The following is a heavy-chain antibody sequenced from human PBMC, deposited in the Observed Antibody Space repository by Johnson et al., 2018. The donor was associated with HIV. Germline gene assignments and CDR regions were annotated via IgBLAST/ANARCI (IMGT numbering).Heavy chain of an antibody. CDR3: ARATGSWMEAFDI. CDR2: IYSGGST. CDR1: GFTFSDHY. Sequence: VQLVESGGGLVQPGGSLRLSCAASGFTFSDHYMDWVRQAPGKGLEWVSVIYSGGSTYYADSVKGRFTLSSDNSKNTLYLHMNSLRAEETAVYDCARATGSWMEAFDIWGEGSMVTVSS. J-gene: IGHJ3*02. D-gene: IGHD3-9*01. V-gene: IGHV3-66*02.